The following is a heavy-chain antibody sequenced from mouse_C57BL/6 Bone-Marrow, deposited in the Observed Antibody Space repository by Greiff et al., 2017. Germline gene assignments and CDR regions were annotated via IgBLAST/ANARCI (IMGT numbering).Heavy chain of an antibody. Sequence: EVQRVESGAELVKPGASVKLSCTASGFNIKDYYMHWVKQRTEQGLEWIGRIDPEDGATKYAPKFQGKAPITDATSSNTAYLQRSSLTSEDTAVYYCARRGEVYYGSPFAYWGQGTLVTVSA. CDR2: IDPEDGAT. CDR3: ARRGEVYYGSPFAY. D-gene: IGHD1-1*01. CDR1: GFNIKDYY. J-gene: IGHJ3*01. V-gene: IGHV14-2*01.